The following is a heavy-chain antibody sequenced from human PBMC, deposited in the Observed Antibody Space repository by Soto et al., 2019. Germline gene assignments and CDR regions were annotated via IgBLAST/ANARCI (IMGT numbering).Heavy chain of an antibody. J-gene: IGHJ4*02. D-gene: IGHD6-13*01. Sequence: EVQLLESGGGLVQPGGSLRLSCAASGFTFSSYAMSWVRQAPGKGLEWVSVIYSGGSTYYADSVKGRFTISRDNSKNTLYLQMNSLRAEDTAVYYCARGDIAAAGRFDYWGQGTLVTVSS. CDR2: IYSGGST. CDR3: ARGDIAAAGRFDY. CDR1: GFTFSSYA. V-gene: IGHV3-23*03.